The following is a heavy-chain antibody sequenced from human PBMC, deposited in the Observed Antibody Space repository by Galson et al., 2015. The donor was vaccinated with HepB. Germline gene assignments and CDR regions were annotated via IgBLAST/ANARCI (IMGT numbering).Heavy chain of an antibody. CDR2: ISWNSGSI. Sequence: SLRLSCAASGFTFDDYAMHWVRQAPGKGLEWVSGISWNSGSIGYADSVKGRFTISRDNAKNSLYLQMNSLRAEDTALYYCAKASGSGSYYIVLLDYWGQGTLVTVSS. V-gene: IGHV3-9*01. CDR1: GFTFDDYA. CDR3: AKASGSGSYYIVLLDY. D-gene: IGHD3-10*01. J-gene: IGHJ4*02.